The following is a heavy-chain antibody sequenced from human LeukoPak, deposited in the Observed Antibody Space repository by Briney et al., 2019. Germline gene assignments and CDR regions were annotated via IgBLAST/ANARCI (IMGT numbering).Heavy chain of an antibody. V-gene: IGHV3-30-3*01. CDR1: EFTSSNYA. CDR2: ISSDGSNE. Sequence: GGSLRLSCASSEFTSSNYAIHWVRQTPGKGLEWVAGISSDGSNEYFADSVKGRFTISRDNSKNTLFLQMNSLRVEDTAVYYCAREGLQGMSTFGGVIISHSPFGHWGQGTLVTVSS. CDR3: AREGLQGMSTFGGVIISHSPFGH. D-gene: IGHD3-16*02. J-gene: IGHJ4*02.